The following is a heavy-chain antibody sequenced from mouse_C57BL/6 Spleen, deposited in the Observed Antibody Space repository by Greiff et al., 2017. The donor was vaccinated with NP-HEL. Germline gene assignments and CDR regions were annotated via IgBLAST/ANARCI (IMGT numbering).Heavy chain of an antibody. CDR2: IDPEDGET. J-gene: IGHJ3*01. Sequence: VHVKQSGAELVKPGASVKLSCTASGFNIKDYYMHWVKQRTEQGLEWIGRIDPEDGETKYAPKFQGKATITADTSSNTAYLQLSSLTSEDTAVYYCARDYGNYLAWFAYWGQGTLVTVSA. CDR3: ARDYGNYLAWFAY. CDR1: GFNIKDYY. D-gene: IGHD2-1*01. V-gene: IGHV14-2*01.